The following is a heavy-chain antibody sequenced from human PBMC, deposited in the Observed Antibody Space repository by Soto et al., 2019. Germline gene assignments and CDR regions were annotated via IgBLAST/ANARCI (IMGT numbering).Heavy chain of an antibody. CDR3: ASLYAYVWGTYRRPDY. CDR2: IYYSGST. D-gene: IGHD3-16*02. CDR1: GGSISSSSYY. V-gene: IGHV4-39*01. Sequence: PSETLSLTCTVSGGSISSSSYYWGWIRQPPGKGLEWIGSIYYSGSTYYNPSLKSRVTISVDTSKNQFSLKLSSVTAADTAVYYCASLYAYVWGTYRRPDYWGQGALVTVS. J-gene: IGHJ4*02.